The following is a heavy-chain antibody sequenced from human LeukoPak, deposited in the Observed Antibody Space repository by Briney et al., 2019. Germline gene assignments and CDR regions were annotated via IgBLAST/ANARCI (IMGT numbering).Heavy chain of an antibody. Sequence: SETLSLTCTVSGGSISSHYWSWIRQPPGKGLDWIGYIYYSGSTNYNPSLKSQVTISVDTSKNQFSLKLSSVTAADTAVYYCARSYYDSSGYYYGYYYYYYMDVWGKGTTVTVSS. D-gene: IGHD3-22*01. CDR2: IYYSGST. J-gene: IGHJ6*03. V-gene: IGHV4-59*11. CDR1: GGSISSHY. CDR3: ARSYYDSSGYYYGYYYYYYMDV.